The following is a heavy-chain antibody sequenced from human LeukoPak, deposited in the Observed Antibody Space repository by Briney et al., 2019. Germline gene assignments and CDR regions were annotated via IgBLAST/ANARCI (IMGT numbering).Heavy chain of an antibody. V-gene: IGHV1-69*13. D-gene: IGHD6-13*01. CDR3: ARVGIAAAGLANWFDP. Sequence: SVKVSCKASGGTFSSYAISWVRQAPGQGLEWMGGIIPIFGTANYAQKFQGRVTITADESTSTAYMELSSLRSEDTTVYYCARVGIAAAGLANWFDPWGQGTLVTVSS. J-gene: IGHJ5*02. CDR1: GGTFSSYA. CDR2: IIPIFGTA.